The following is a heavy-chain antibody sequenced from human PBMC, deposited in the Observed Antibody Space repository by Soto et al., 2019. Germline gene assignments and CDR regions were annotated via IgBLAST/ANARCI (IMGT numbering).Heavy chain of an antibody. J-gene: IGHJ5*02. CDR2: AYYSGST. D-gene: IGHD2-8*01. Sequence: SETLSLTCTVSGGSISHYYWSWIRQSPGKRLEWIGYAYYSGSTDYNPSLKSRVTMSVDTSKKQVSLKLNSVTTADTAVDYCARDRSTYGGGGTGEVKENWFDPWGPGTLVTVSS. V-gene: IGHV4-59*01. CDR1: GGSISHYY. CDR3: ARDRSTYGGGGTGEVKENWFDP.